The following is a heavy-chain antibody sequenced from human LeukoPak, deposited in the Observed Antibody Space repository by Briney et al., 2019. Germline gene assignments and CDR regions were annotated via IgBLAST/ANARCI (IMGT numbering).Heavy chain of an antibody. CDR3: ARDCSGGSCYLN. J-gene: IGHJ4*02. D-gene: IGHD2-15*01. Sequence: GGSLRLSCAASGFTFSRYEMNWVRQAPGKGLEWVSYISSSGSTIYYADSVKGRFTISRDNPKNSLYLQMNSLSAEDTAVYYCARDCSGGSCYLNWGQGTLVTVSS. V-gene: IGHV3-48*03. CDR1: GFTFSRYE. CDR2: ISSSGSTI.